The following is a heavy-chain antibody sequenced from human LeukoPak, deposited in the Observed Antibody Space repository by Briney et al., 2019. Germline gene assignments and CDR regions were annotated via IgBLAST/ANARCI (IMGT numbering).Heavy chain of an antibody. CDR2: ISGSGRRL. CDR3: ATEVVY. CDR1: GFNSNDYV. V-gene: IGHV3-23*01. Sequence: PGGSLRLSCAASGFNSNDYVMSWVRQAPGKGLEWVSSISGSGRRLYYADSIKGRFNISRDNSKNILYLQMDSLRAEDTAIYYCATEVVYWGQGALVTVSA. J-gene: IGHJ4*02.